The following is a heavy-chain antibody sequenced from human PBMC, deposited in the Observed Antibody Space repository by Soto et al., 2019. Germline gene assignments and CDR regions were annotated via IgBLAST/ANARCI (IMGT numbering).Heavy chain of an antibody. CDR2: ISSSSSYI. D-gene: IGHD4-17*01. CDR1: GFTFSSYS. Sequence: LRLSCAASGFTFSSYSMNWVRQAPGKGLEWVSSISSSSSYIYYADSVKGRFTISRDNAKNSLYLQMNSLRAEDTAVYYCARDYGDYADAFDIWGQGTMVTVSS. V-gene: IGHV3-21*01. CDR3: ARDYGDYADAFDI. J-gene: IGHJ3*02.